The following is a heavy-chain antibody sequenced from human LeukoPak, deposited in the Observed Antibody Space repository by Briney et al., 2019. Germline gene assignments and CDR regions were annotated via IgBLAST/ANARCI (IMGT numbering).Heavy chain of an antibody. CDR1: GFTFSSYA. J-gene: IGHJ3*01. CDR3: ARPELGWDSSSEDAFDV. V-gene: IGHV3-23*01. CDR2: ISGSGGST. Sequence: GGSLRLSCAASGFTFSSYAMTWVRQAPGKGLEWVSAISGSGGSTYYADSVTGRFTISRDNSKNTLYLQMNSLRAEDTAVYYCARPELGWDSSSEDAFDVWGQGTMVAVSS. D-gene: IGHD6-6*01.